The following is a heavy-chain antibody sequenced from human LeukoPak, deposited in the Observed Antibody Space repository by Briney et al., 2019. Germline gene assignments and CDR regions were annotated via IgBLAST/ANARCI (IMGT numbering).Heavy chain of an antibody. CDR2: FNPEDGDT. J-gene: IGHJ3*02. CDR1: GYSFTGYY. Sequence: GASVKVSCKASGYSFTGYYIHWVRQAPGRGLEWMGGFNPEDGDTVYAQKFEGRVTMTEDTTTDTAYMDLTNLKSEDTAVYYCTTGPIGHSIGYKAATAFDTWGQGTMVAVSS. D-gene: IGHD5-24*01. V-gene: IGHV1-24*01. CDR3: TTGPIGHSIGYKAATAFDT.